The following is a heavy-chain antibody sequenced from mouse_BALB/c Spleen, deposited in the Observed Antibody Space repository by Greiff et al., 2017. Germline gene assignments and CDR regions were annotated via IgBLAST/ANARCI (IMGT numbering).Heavy chain of an antibody. CDR1: GFTFSSYG. CDR3: ARDRGIGYAMDY. V-gene: IGHV5-6-3*01. Sequence: EVHLVESGGGLVQPGGSLKLSCAASGFTFSSYGMSWVRQTPDKRLELVATINSNGGSTYYPDSVKGRFTISRDNAKNTLYLQMSSLKSEDTAMYYCARDRGIGYAMDYWGQGTSVTVSS. J-gene: IGHJ4*01. CDR2: INSNGGST.